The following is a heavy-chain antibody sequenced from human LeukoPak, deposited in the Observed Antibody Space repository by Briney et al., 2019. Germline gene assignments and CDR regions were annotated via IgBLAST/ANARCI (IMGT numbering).Heavy chain of an antibody. CDR2: TSPNRDAT. D-gene: IGHD3-16*01. CDR1: GYSFTGYY. Sequence: ASVKVSCKASGYSFTGYYMHWVRQPPGQGLEWMGWTSPNRDATNYAKNLQSRVPMTRDTYISRAYMELSMRRSDDTAVYYWASVGDGSPFDYWGQGTLVTVSS. CDR3: ASVGDGSPFDY. V-gene: IGHV1-2*02. J-gene: IGHJ4*02.